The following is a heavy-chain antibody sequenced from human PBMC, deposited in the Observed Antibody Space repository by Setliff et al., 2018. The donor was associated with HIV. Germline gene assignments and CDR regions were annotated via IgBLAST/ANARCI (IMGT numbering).Heavy chain of an antibody. CDR1: DGSLSSYY. CDR2: INDSGTN. D-gene: IGHD2-15*01. Sequence: SETLSLTCAVYDGSLSSYYWSWVRQSTGKGLECIGEINDSGTNNYNPYLESRVTTLIEKSKNQLSLKFSSVTAADTAVYFCSRGPIRYSSGVRWFLGVESWYSGIDYWGQGTRVTVSS. CDR3: SRGPIRYSSGVRWFLGVESWYSGIDY. J-gene: IGHJ4*02. V-gene: IGHV4-34*01.